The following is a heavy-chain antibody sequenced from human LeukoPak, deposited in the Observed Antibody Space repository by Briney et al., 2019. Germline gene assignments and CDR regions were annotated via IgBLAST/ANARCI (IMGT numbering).Heavy chain of an antibody. D-gene: IGHD6-13*01. CDR2: IYSGGST. CDR3: ATARIPAARYFDL. CDR1: GFTVSSNY. J-gene: IGHJ2*01. Sequence: PGGSLRLSCAASGFTVSSNYMSGVRQAPGKGLEWVSVIYSGGSTYYADSVKGRFTISRDNSKNTPYLQMNSLRAEDTAVYYCATARIPAARYFDLWGRGTLVTVSS. V-gene: IGHV3-53*01.